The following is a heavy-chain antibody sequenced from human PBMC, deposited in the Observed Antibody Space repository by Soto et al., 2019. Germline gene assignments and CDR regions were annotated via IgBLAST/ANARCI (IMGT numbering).Heavy chain of an antibody. CDR3: ARVFRDGCFYAMDF. V-gene: IGHV1-69*01. D-gene: IGHD3-10*01. CDR2: IIPMFGKP. CDR1: GGTFSSYA. Sequence: QVLLVQSGAEVKKSGSSVKVSCKASGGTFSSYAINWVRQAPGQGLEWMGGIIPMFGKPNYAENFQGRVTISADESTITAYMELSSLTSDDAAVYYCARVFRDGCFYAMDFWGQGTPVTVS. J-gene: IGHJ6*02.